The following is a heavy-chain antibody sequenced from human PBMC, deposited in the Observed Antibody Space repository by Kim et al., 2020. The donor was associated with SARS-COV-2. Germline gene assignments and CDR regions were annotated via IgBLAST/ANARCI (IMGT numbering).Heavy chain of an antibody. CDR2: ISSTGNTI. CDR1: GFTFSDYY. D-gene: IGHD2-15*01. J-gene: IGHJ6*02. Sequence: GGSLRLSCAASGFTFSDYYMTWIRQAPGKGLEWVSYISSTGNTIKDADSVKGRFIISRDNAKNSLYLQMNSLRVDDTAVYYCARSANSVYGLDVWGQGTT. V-gene: IGHV3-11*01. CDR3: ARSANSVYGLDV.